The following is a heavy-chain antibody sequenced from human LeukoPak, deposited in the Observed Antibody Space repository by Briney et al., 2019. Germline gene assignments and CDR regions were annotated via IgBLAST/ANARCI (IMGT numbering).Heavy chain of an antibody. CDR1: GGSFSGYY. Sequence: PSETLSLTCAVYGGSFSGYYWSWIRQPPGKGLERIGEINHSGSTNYNPSLKSRVTISVDTSKNQFSLKLSSVTAADTAVYYCAGGRRTGVRSYGDLAYWGQGTLVTVSS. D-gene: IGHD1-26*01. CDR3: AGGRRTGVRSYGDLAY. V-gene: IGHV4-34*01. CDR2: INHSGST. J-gene: IGHJ4*02.